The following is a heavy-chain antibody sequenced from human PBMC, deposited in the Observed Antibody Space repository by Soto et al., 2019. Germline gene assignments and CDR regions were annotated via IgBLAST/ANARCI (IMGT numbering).Heavy chain of an antibody. V-gene: IGHV3-23*01. D-gene: IGHD1-26*01. CDR1: GFTFSSYA. CDR2: ISGSGGST. CDR3: AKTTVGATYGLSFDS. Sequence: EVQLLEAGGGLVQPGGSLRLSCAASGFTFSSYAMSWVRQAPGKGLEWVSAISGSGGSTYYGDAVKGRFTISRDNSKIPLYLQVNRLRAVYTTVYYCAKTTVGATYGLSFDSWGQGTLVTVSS. J-gene: IGHJ4*02.